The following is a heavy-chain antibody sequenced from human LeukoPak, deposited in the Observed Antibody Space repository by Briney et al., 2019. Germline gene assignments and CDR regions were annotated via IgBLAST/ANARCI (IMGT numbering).Heavy chain of an antibody. J-gene: IGHJ5*02. D-gene: IGHD2-21*01. CDR1: GFTFSTYT. CDR3: ARSDWFDP. Sequence: AGGSLRLSCAASGFTFSTYTLNWVRQAPGKGLEWVSSISSSNTYICYADSLKGRFTISRDNAKNSLYLQMNSLRAEDTAVYYCARSDWFDPWGQGTLVIVSS. V-gene: IGHV3-21*01. CDR2: ISSSNTYI.